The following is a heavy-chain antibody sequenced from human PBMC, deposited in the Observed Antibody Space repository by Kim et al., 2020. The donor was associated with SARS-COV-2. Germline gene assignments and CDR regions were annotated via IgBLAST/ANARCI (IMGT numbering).Heavy chain of an antibody. V-gene: IGHV3-9*01. J-gene: IGHJ4*02. CDR2: ISWNSGSI. Sequence: GGSLRLSCAASGFTFDDYAMHWVRQAPGKGLEWVSGISWNSGSIGYADSVKGRFTISRDNAKNSLYLQMNSLRAEDTALYYCAKAERRITMVRGVIIPFDYWGQGTLVTVSS. CDR3: AKAERRITMVRGVIIPFDY. D-gene: IGHD3-10*01. CDR1: GFTFDDYA.